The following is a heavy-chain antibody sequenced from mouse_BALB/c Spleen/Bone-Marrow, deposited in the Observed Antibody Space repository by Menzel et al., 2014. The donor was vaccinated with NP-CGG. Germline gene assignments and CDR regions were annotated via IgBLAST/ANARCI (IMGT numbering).Heavy chain of an antibody. D-gene: IGHD1-1*01. Sequence: EVMLVESGGGLVQPGGSLKLSCAASGFDFSRYWMSWVRQAPEKGLEWTGEINPDSRTINYSPSLKDKFIISRDNAKNTLYLRLNKVRSEDTALYYCARPDYYGYLNYWGQGTTLTVSS. CDR1: GFDFSRYW. CDR3: ARPDYYGYLNY. V-gene: IGHV4-1*02. CDR2: INPDSRTI. J-gene: IGHJ2*01.